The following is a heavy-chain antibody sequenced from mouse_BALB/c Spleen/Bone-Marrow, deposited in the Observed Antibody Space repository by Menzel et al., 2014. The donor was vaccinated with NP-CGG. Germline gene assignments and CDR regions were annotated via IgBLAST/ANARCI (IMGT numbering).Heavy chain of an antibody. J-gene: IGHJ3*01. CDR3: ARRGYDGAY. CDR1: GYTFSSYW. V-gene: IGHV1-9*01. CDR2: ILPGSGST. D-gene: IGHD2-14*01. Sequence: VQLQQSGAELMKPGASVKISCKATGYTFSSYWIERVKQRPGHGLEWIGEILPGSGSTNYNEKFKGKATFTADTSSNTAYMQLSSLTSEDSAVYYCARRGYDGAYWGQGTLVTGSA.